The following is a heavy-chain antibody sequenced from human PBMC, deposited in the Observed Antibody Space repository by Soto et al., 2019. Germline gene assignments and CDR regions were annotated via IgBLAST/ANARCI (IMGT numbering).Heavy chain of an antibody. CDR3: AGNTEKGY. CDR1: GFIVSSNY. CDR2: I. D-gene: IGHD2-2*02. Sequence: EVQLVESGGGLVQPGGSLRLSCAASGFIVSSNYMSWVRQAPGKGLEWVSVIKGRFTSSRDNSKNTLYLQMTSLRVEDSGVYSCAGNTEKGYWGQGTLVTVSS. V-gene: IGHV3-66*01. J-gene: IGHJ4*02.